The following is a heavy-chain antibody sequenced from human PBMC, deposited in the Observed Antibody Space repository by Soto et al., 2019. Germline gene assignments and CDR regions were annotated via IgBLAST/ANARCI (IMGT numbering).Heavy chain of an antibody. CDR2: IYWNDDR. CDR3: ARLSFTASSVWFDP. CDR1: GFSVSTTKVG. D-gene: IGHD6-6*01. V-gene: IGHV2-5*01. J-gene: IGHJ5*02. Sequence: SGPTLVNPKQTLTLTCTFSGFSVSTTKVGVGWIRQPPGKALEWLALIYWNDDRRYVPSLKSRLTITKDTSKNQVVLTMTNMDPVDTATYFCARLSFTASSVWFDPWGQGTLVTVSS.